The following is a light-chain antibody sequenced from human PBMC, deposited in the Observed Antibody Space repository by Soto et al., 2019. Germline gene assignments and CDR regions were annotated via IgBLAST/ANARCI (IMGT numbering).Light chain of an antibody. CDR2: DAS. V-gene: IGKV3-11*01. CDR1: QSVSSSY. J-gene: IGKJ5*01. CDR3: QQRNIWPPVT. Sequence: EIVMTQSPATLSVSPGQRATLSCRASQSVSSSYLAWYQQKPGQAPRLLIYDASNRATGIPARFSGSGSGTDFTLTISSLESEDSAIYYCQQRNIWPPVTFGQGTRLEIK.